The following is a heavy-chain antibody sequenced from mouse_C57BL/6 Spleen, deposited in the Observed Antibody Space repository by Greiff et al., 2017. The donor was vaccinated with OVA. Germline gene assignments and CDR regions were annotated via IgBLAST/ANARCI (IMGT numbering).Heavy chain of an antibody. CDR3: ARAYYGYLDV. CDR1: GYTFTSYW. CDR2: IHPNSGST. V-gene: IGHV1-64*01. D-gene: IGHD6-5*01. Sequence: VQLQQPGAELVKPGASVKLSCKASGYTFTSYWMHWVKQRPGQGLEWIGMIHPNSGSTNYNEKFKSKATLTVDKSSSTAYMKLSSLTSEDSAVYYCARAYYGYLDVWGTGTTVTVSS. J-gene: IGHJ1*03.